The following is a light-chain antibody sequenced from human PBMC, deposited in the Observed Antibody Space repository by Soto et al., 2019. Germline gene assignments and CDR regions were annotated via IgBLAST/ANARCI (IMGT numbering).Light chain of an antibody. CDR1: QSVCRNF. V-gene: IGKV3D-20*01. CDR3: QQYASAPLT. CDR2: DAS. Sequence: EIALTQSPGTLSLSPGERATLSCGASQSVCRNFLAWYQQKSGLAPRLLIYDASRRATGIPDRFTGSGSGTDFTLTISRLEPEDFAVYYCQQYASAPLTFGGGTKVEIK. J-gene: IGKJ4*01.